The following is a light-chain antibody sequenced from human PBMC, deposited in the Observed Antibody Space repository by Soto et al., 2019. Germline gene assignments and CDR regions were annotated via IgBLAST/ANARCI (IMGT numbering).Light chain of an antibody. J-gene: IGKJ4*01. CDR3: QKYINFPT. CDR1: QGIRNY. V-gene: IGKV1-27*01. CDR2: AAS. Sequence: DIQMTQSPSSLSASVGDRVTITCRASQGIRNYLAWYQQIPGKVPKLLISAASTLQSGVPSRFSGSGSGTDFTLTISSLQPEDVATYYCQKYINFPTFGGGTKVEIK.